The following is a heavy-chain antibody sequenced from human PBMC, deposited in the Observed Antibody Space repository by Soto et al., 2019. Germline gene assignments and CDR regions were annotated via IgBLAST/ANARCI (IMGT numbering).Heavy chain of an antibody. CDR3: AIRASYYDSSGYFDY. J-gene: IGHJ4*02. CDR1: GFTFSNNW. V-gene: IGHV3-74*01. D-gene: IGHD3-22*01. CDR2: INSDGSST. Sequence: GGSLRLSCAASGFTFSNNWMHWVRQAPGKGPVWVSRINSDGSSTSYADSVKGRFTISRDNAKNTLYLQMNSLRAEDTAVYYCAIRASYYDSSGYFDYWGQGTLVTVSS.